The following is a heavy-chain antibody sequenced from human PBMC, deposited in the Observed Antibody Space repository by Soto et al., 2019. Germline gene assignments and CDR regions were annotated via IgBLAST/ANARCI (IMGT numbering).Heavy chain of an antibody. CDR1: GGSISSSSYY. V-gene: IGHV4-39*01. CDR2: IYYSGST. Sequence: WETLSLTCTVSGGSISSSSYYWGWIRQPPGKGLEWIGSIYYSGSTYYNPSLKSRVTISVDTSKNQFSLKPSSVTAADTAVYYCARWGNNWFDPWGQGTLVTVSS. CDR3: ARWGNNWFDP. J-gene: IGHJ5*02. D-gene: IGHD7-27*01.